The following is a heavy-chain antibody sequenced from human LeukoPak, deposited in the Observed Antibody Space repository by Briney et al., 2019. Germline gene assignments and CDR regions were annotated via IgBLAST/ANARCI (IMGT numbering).Heavy chain of an antibody. CDR2: IIPSLGIA. CDR3: ARSPFRITGTTRGGTWFDP. D-gene: IGHD1-7*01. V-gene: IGHV1-69*04. CDR1: GCTFSSYA. J-gene: IGHJ5*02. Sequence: SVKVSCKASGCTFSSYAISWVRQAPGQGLEWMGRIIPSLGIANYAQKFQGRVTITADTSTSTAYMELSSLRSEDTAVYYCARSPFRITGTTRGGTWFDPWGQGRLVTVYS.